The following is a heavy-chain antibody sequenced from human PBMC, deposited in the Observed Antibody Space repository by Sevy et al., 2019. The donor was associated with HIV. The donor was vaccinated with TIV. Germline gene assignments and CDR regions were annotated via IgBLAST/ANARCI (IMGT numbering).Heavy chain of an antibody. Sequence: GGSLRLSCAASGFTFSSYAMSWVRQAPGKGLEWVSSISGSGGTTYYADSVKGRFTISRDNSKNTLYLQMNSLRAEDTAVYYCATGYGDYPGNYFDYWGQGTLVTVSS. CDR1: GFTFSSYA. D-gene: IGHD4-17*01. CDR3: ATGYGDYPGNYFDY. CDR2: ISGSGGTT. V-gene: IGHV3-23*01. J-gene: IGHJ4*02.